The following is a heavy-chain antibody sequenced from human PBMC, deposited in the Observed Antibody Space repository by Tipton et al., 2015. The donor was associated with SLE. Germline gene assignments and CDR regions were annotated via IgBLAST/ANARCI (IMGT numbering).Heavy chain of an antibody. CDR3: AWGIITYCSGLSRCSD. J-gene: IGHJ4*02. D-gene: IGHD2-15*01. Sequence: QSGPEVKKPGASVKVSCKASGYTFNSYGISWARQAPGQGLEWMGWINTYNGNTNYAQKLQGRVTMTTDTSTSAAYMELRSLRSDDMPVDNWAWGIITYCSGLSRCSDWRRGIRVTVCS. CDR1: GYTFNSYG. CDR2: INTYNGNT. V-gene: IGHV1-18*03.